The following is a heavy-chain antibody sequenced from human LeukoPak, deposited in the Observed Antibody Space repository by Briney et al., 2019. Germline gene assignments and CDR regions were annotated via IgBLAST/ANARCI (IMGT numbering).Heavy chain of an antibody. CDR1: GYTFTGYY. V-gene: IGHV1-2*02. Sequence: ASVKVSCKASGYTFTGYYIHRGRQAPGQGLEGIGWINHNSGGTNYAQKFQGRVTMTRDTSISTAYMELSSLISDDTAVYYCARDPRSRGGYEGYYFDYWGQGTLVTVSS. CDR2: INHNSGGT. D-gene: IGHD5-12*01. J-gene: IGHJ4*02. CDR3: ARDPRSRGGYEGYYFDY.